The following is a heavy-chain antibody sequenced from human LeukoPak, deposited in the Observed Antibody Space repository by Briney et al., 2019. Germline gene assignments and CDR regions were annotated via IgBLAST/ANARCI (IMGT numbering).Heavy chain of an antibody. V-gene: IGHV4-61*02. J-gene: IGHJ4*02. D-gene: IGHD3-3*01. CDR2: IYTSGST. CDR1: GGSISSGSYY. Sequence: SETLSLTCTVSGGSISSGSYYWSWLRQPAGKGLEWIGRIYTSGSTNYNPSLKSRVTISVDTSKNQFSLKLSSVTAADTAVYYCAGGGRYYTMDYWGQGTLVTVSS. CDR3: AGGGRYYTMDY.